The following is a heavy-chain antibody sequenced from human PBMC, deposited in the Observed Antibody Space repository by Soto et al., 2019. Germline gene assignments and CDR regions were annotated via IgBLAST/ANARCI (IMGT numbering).Heavy chain of an antibody. J-gene: IGHJ5*02. Sequence: GESLKISCKGSGYSFTSYWIGWVRQMPGKGLEWMGIIYPGDSDTRYSPSFQGQVTISADNSISTAYLQWSSLKASDTAMYYCARQATKSYCSGGSCYRYNWFDPWGQGTLVTVSS. V-gene: IGHV5-51*01. CDR1: GYSFTSYW. CDR3: ARQATKSYCSGGSCYRYNWFDP. CDR2: IYPGDSDT. D-gene: IGHD2-15*01.